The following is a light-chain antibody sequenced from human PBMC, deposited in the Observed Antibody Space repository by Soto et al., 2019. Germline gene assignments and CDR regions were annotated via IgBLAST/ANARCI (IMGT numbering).Light chain of an antibody. CDR1: QDIGNY. CDR2: DAS. J-gene: IGKJ2*01. CDR3: QQSYSTPYT. V-gene: IGKV1-39*01. Sequence: DIQMTQSPSSLSASVGDRVTITCQASQDIGNYLTWYQQRLGKAPKLLIYDASNLETGVPSRFSGSGSGTDFTLTISSLQPEDFATYYCQQSYSTPYTFGQGTKVDIK.